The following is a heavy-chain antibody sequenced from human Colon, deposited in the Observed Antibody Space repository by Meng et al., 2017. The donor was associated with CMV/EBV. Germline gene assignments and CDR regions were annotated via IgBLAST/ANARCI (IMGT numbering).Heavy chain of an antibody. CDR2: MHYSSGNT. Sequence: ASVKVSCKSSGYTLTASYFHWVRQAPGQGLEWLGIMHYSSGNTAHTQKLQGRISMTRDTSTSTVYIELTSLRSDDTALYYCARDTDIWGQGTLVTSPQ. D-gene: IGHD4-11*01. CDR1: GYTLTASY. CDR3: ARDTDI. J-gene: IGHJ4*02. V-gene: IGHV1-46*01.